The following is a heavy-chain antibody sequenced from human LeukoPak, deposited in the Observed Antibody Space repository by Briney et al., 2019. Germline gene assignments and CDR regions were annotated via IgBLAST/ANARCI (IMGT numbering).Heavy chain of an antibody. CDR2: IVVGSGNT. CDR1: GFTFTSSA. V-gene: IGHV1-58*02. Sequence: GTSVKVSCKASGFTFTSSAMQWVRQARGQRLEWIGWIVVGSGNTNYAQKFQERVTITRDMSTGTAYMELSSLRSEDTAVYYCAADPQWEPTVFAFDIWGQGTMVTVSS. D-gene: IGHD1-26*01. J-gene: IGHJ3*02. CDR3: AADPQWEPTVFAFDI.